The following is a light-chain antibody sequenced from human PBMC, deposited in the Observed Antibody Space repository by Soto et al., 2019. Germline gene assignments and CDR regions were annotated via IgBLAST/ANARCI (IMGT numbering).Light chain of an antibody. CDR1: SSDVGGYNY. J-gene: IGLJ1*01. Sequence: ALTQPASVSGSPGQSITISCTGTSSDVGGYNYVSWYQQHPGKAPKLMIYEVSNRPSGVSNRFSGSKSGNTASLTISGLQAEDEADYYCSSYTSSSTLYVFGTGTRSPS. CDR2: EVS. V-gene: IGLV2-14*01. CDR3: SSYTSSSTLYV.